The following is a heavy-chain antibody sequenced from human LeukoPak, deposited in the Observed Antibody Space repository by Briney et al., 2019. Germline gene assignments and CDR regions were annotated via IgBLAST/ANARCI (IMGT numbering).Heavy chain of an antibody. CDR1: GYTFTSYD. CDR2: MNPNSGNT. Sequence: ASVKVSCKASGYTFTSYDINWVRQATGQGLEWMGWMNPNSGNTGYAQKFQGRVTITRNTSISTAYMELSSLRSEDTAVYYCATGKGIAAAGTSNFDYWGQGTLVTVSS. CDR3: ATGKGIAAAGTSNFDY. V-gene: IGHV1-8*03. J-gene: IGHJ4*02. D-gene: IGHD6-13*01.